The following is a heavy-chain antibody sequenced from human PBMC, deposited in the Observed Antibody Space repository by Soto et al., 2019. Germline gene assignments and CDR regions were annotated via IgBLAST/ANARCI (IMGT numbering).Heavy chain of an antibody. CDR2: ISSGGNTK. CDR1: GFTFSRYS. J-gene: IGHJ4*02. Sequence: EVQLVESGGGLVKPGGSLGLSCVASGFTFSRYSINWFRQAPGKGLEWVSSISSGGNTKSYANSVKGRFTISRDNAKNSLYLEMNSLRPEDTAVYYCARVAYWGQGTLVTVSS. CDR3: ARVAY. V-gene: IGHV3-21*06.